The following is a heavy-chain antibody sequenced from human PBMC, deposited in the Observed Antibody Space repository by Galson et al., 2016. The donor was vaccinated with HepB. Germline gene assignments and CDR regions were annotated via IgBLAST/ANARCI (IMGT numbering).Heavy chain of an antibody. CDR3: ARESLAGSAGWFDP. J-gene: IGHJ5*02. CDR1: GGSIRSGTYF. V-gene: IGHV4-61*01. CDR2: IYNTGSA. Sequence: SETLSLTCTVSGGSIRSGTYFWSWLRQPPGKGLEWIGYIYNTGSANYNPSLKSRVSIAMDTSINQFSLKLTSVSAADTAIYYCARESLAGSAGWFDPWGQGKLVTVSS. D-gene: IGHD1-26*01.